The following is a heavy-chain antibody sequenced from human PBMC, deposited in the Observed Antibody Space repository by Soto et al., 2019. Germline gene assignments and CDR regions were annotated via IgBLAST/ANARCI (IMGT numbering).Heavy chain of an antibody. J-gene: IGHJ3*02. CDR1: GFTFSDYY. V-gene: IGHV3-11*01. CDR2: ISSSGSTI. D-gene: IGHD3-16*02. Sequence: QVQLVESGGGLVKPGGSLRLSCAASGFTFSDYYMSWIRQAPGKGLEWVSYISSSGSTIYYADSVKGRFTISRDNAKNSLYLQMKSLRAEDTAVYYCARTYYDYIWGSYRYTYADAFDIWGQGTMVTVSS. CDR3: ARTYYDYIWGSYRYTYADAFDI.